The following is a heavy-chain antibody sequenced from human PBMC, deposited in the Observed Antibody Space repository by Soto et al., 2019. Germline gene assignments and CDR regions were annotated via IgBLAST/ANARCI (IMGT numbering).Heavy chain of an antibody. CDR3: AKPGRAGAWDAFDI. CDR2: ISSSGYST. J-gene: IGHJ3*02. V-gene: IGHV3-23*01. CDR1: GFTFATYT. D-gene: IGHD6-19*01. Sequence: EVQLLESGGDLVQPGGSLRLSCVASGFTFATYTMSWVRQAPGKGLEWVSGISSSGYSTYYADSVKGRITISRDNSKNTLYLQMNSLRAEDTAVYYCAKPGRAGAWDAFDIWGQGTMVTVSS.